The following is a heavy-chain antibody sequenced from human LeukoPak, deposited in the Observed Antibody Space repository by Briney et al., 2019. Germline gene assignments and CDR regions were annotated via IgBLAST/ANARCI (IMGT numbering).Heavy chain of an antibody. CDR1: GGSISSYY. D-gene: IGHD3-10*01. CDR2: IYYSGST. V-gene: IGHV4-59*01. J-gene: IGHJ4*02. Sequence: SETLSLTCTVSGGSISSYYWSWIRQPPGKGLEWIGYIYYSGSTNYNPSLKSRVTISVDTSKNQFSLKLSSVTAADTAVYYRARVNRGTIDYWGQGTLVTVSS. CDR3: ARVNRGTIDY.